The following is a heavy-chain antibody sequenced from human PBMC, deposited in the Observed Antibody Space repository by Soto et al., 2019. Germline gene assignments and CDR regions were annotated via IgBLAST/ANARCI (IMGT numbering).Heavy chain of an antibody. CDR1: GYTFTSYY. Sequence: ASVKVSCKASGYTFTSYYMHWVRQAPGQGLEWMGIINPSGGSTSYAQKFQGRVTMTRDTSTSTVYMELSSLRSEDTAVYYCARSHYYDNSGVSGAFDIWGQGTMVTVSS. J-gene: IGHJ3*02. CDR2: INPSGGST. D-gene: IGHD3-22*01. CDR3: ARSHYYDNSGVSGAFDI. V-gene: IGHV1-46*01.